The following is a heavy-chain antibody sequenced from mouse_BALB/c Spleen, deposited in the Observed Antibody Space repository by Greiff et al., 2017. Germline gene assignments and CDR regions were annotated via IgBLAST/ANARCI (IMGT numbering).Heavy chain of an antibody. CDR1: GYSITSGYY. D-gene: IGHD2-1*01. J-gene: IGHJ2*01. CDR2: ISYDGSN. Sequence: VQLKESGPGLVKPSQSLSLTCSVTGYSITSGYYWNWIRQFPGNKLEWMGYISYDGSNNYNPSLKNRISITRDTSKNQFFLKLNSVTTEDTATYYCAREEGNYAFDYWGQGTTLTVSS. CDR3: AREEGNYAFDY. V-gene: IGHV3-6*02.